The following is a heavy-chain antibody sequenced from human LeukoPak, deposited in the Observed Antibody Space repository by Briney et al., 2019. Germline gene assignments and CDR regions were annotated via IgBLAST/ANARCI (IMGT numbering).Heavy chain of an antibody. V-gene: IGHV1-69*13. CDR3: AREHHSTNEGTVAFDI. D-gene: IGHD2-8*01. CDR1: GGTFSSYA. CDR2: IIPIFGTA. Sequence: ASVKVSCKASGGTFSSYAISWVRQAPGQGLEWMGRIIPIFGTANYAQKFQGRVTITADESTSTAYMELSSLRSEDTAVYYCAREHHSTNEGTVAFDIWGQGTMVTVSS. J-gene: IGHJ3*02.